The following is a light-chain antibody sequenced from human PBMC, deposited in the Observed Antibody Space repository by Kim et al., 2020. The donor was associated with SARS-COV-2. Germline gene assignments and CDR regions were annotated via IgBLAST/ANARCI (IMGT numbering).Light chain of an antibody. CDR2: GKN. CDR1: SLRGYY. CDR3: NSRDSSGNHLV. V-gene: IGLV3-19*01. J-gene: IGLJ2*01. Sequence: SSELTQDPAVSVALGQTVSITCQGDSLRGYYASWYQQKPGQAPVLVFYGKNSRPSGIPGRFSGSTSGNTASLTITGAQAEDEADYYCNSRDSSGNHLVFGGGTQLTVL.